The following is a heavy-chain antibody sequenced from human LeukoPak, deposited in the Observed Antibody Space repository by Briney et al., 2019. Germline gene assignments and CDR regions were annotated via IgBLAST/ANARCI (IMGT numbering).Heavy chain of an antibody. CDR2: ISYDGSNK. CDR3: ARDSRDVVTLYYFDY. CDR1: GFTFSSYG. Sequence: GRSLRLSCAASGFTFSSYGMHWVRQAPGKGLEWVAVISYDGSNKYYADSVKGRFTISRDNAKNSLYLQMNSLRAEDTAVYYCARDSRDVVTLYYFDYWGQETLVTVSS. J-gene: IGHJ4*02. D-gene: IGHD3-22*01. V-gene: IGHV3-30*03.